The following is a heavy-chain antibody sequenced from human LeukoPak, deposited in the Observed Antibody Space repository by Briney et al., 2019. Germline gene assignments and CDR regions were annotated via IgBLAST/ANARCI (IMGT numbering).Heavy chain of an antibody. CDR1: GFTVSSNY. CDR2: IYSGGST. CDR3: ARGLMVRGDRTAFDI. Sequence: GGSLRLSCAASGFTVSSNYMSWVRQAPGKGLEWVSVIYSGGSTYYADSVKGRFTISRDNSKNTLYLQMNSLRAKDTAVYYCARGLMVRGDRTAFDIWGQGTMVTVSS. V-gene: IGHV3-53*01. J-gene: IGHJ3*02. D-gene: IGHD3-10*01.